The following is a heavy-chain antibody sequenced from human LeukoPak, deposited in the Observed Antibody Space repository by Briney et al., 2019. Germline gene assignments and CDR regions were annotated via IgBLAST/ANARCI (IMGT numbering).Heavy chain of an antibody. CDR2: IYPGDSDT. CDR3: ARALVGYCSGGSWPTGNWFDP. V-gene: IGHV5-51*01. J-gene: IGHJ5*02. D-gene: IGHD2-15*01. Sequence: GESLKISCKGSGYSFTSYWIGWVRQMPGKGLEWMGIIYPGDSDTRYSPSFQGQVTISADKSISTAYLQWSSLKASDTAMYYCARALVGYCSGGSWPTGNWFDPWGQGTLVTVSS. CDR1: GYSFTSYW.